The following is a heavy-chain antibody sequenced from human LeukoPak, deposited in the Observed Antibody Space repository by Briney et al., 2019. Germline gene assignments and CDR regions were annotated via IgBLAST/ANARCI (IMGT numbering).Heavy chain of an antibody. Sequence: GGSLRLSCAASGFTFSNYWMNWVRQAPGKGLEWVANIKNDGGEIFYVDSLKGRFTISRDNAENSLYLQMNSLRVDDTAVYYCVRDSHNAYHPDWGQGTLVIVSS. D-gene: IGHD3-16*01. V-gene: IGHV3-7*04. J-gene: IGHJ4*02. CDR1: GFTFSNYW. CDR3: VRDSHNAYHPD. CDR2: IKNDGGEI.